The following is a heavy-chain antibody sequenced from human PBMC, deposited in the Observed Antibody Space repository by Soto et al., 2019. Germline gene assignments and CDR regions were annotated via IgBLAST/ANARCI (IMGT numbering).Heavy chain of an antibody. CDR3: ARVGTTVTTSSDYYYGMDV. CDR1: GGSISSGGYY. CDR2: IYYSGST. D-gene: IGHD4-17*01. V-gene: IGHV4-31*03. Sequence: QVQLQESGPGLVKPSQTLSLTCTVSGGSISSGGYYWSWIRQHPGKGLEWIGYIYYSGSTYYNPSLKSRVTISVATSKNQFSLKLSSVTAADTAVYYCARVGTTVTTSSDYYYGMDVWGQGTTVTVSS. J-gene: IGHJ6*02.